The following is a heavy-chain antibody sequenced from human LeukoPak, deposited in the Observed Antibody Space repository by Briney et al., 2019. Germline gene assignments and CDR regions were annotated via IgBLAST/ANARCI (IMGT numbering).Heavy chain of an antibody. V-gene: IGHV4-34*01. Sequence: SETLSLTSTVYGESLCDYEWSWIRQPPGGRLEWLGQVNPSAFATYNPSLKRPVTISRDTSKNQISLTVTSVIAADTGVYYCARGPIDSDHDFDSWGQGTLVTVSS. CDR2: VNPSAFA. CDR3: ARGPIDSDHDFDS. J-gene: IGHJ4*02. CDR1: GESLCDYE. D-gene: IGHD5-12*01.